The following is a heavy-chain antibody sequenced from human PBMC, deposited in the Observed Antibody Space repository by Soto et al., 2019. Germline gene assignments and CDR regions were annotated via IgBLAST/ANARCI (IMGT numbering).Heavy chain of an antibody. CDR2: IFQSGST. CDR3: ARKIWSGYYSFDY. CDR1: GGSFSGYY. J-gene: IGHJ4*02. D-gene: IGHD3-3*01. Sequence: QVELQQWGAGLLKPSETLSLTCAVYGGSFSGYYWSWIRQPPGKGLEWIGEIFQSGSTNYNPSLKSRVTISLDTSKNQLSLKLSSVTAADTAVYFCARKIWSGYYSFDYRGQGTLVTVSS. V-gene: IGHV4-34*12.